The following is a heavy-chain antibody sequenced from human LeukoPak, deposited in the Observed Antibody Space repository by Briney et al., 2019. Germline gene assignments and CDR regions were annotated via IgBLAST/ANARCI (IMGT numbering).Heavy chain of an antibody. CDR3: AKESLVVIESYFDN. D-gene: IGHD3-22*01. J-gene: IGHJ4*02. CDR2: ITGSGKTK. Sequence: SGGSLRLSCVVSGFTFSDFAMSWVRRAPGKGLEWVSAITGSGKTKYYADSVKGRFTMSRDNSKNTLYLQMNSLRDEDTAEYFCAKESLVVIESYFDNWGQGTLVTVSS. CDR1: GFTFSDFA. V-gene: IGHV3-23*01.